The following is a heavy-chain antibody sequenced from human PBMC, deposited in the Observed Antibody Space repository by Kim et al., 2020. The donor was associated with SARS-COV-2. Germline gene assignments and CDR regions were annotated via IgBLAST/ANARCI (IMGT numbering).Heavy chain of an antibody. Sequence: GGSLRLSCAASGFTFSSYSMNWVRQAPGKGLEWVSSISSSSSYIYYADSVKGRFTISRDNAKNSLYLQMNSLRAEDTAVYYCARARSSSWGLGYYYYGMDVWGQGTTVTVSS. CDR3: ARARSSSWGLGYYYYGMDV. CDR2: ISSSSSYI. V-gene: IGHV3-21*01. J-gene: IGHJ6*02. CDR1: GFTFSSYS. D-gene: IGHD6-13*01.